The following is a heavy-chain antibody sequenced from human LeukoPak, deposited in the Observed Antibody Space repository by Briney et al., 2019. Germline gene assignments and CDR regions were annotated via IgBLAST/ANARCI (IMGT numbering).Heavy chain of an antibody. CDR3: ANQPERYCSGGSCLPSTG. CDR2: IKGDESYT. V-gene: IGHV3-74*01. J-gene: IGHJ4*02. D-gene: IGHD2-15*01. Sequence: GGSLRLSCAASGFTYSRYWMHWVRQVPGKGLVWVARIKGDESYTFYADSVKGRFTISRDNAKNTLYLQMNSLRAEDTAVYYCANQPERYCSGGSCLPSTGWGQGTLVTVSS. CDR1: GFTYSRYW.